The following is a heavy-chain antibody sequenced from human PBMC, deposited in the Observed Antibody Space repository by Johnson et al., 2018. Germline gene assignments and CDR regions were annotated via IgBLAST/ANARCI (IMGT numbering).Heavy chain of an antibody. J-gene: IGHJ6*02. CDR2: VYYSGSSGPT. Sequence: QVQLQESGPGLVKPSETLSLTCTVSDGSISSYFWNWIRQPPGRGLEWVGYVYYSGSSGPTNYNPSLQSRVTISVDTSKNQFSLRLSSVTAADTAVYYCAREMSRGMDVWGQGTTVIVSS. CDR3: AREMSRGMDV. V-gene: IGHV4-59*01. CDR1: DGSISSYF.